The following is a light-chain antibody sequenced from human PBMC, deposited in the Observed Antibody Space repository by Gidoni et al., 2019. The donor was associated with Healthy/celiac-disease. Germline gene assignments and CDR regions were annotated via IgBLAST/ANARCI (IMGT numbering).Light chain of an antibody. CDR1: QSVSSSY. J-gene: IGKJ4*01. V-gene: IGKV3-20*01. Sequence: EIVLTQSPGTLSLSPGERATLSCRASQSVSSSYLAWYQQKPCQAPRLLIYGTSSRASGIPDRFRGSGFGTDFTLTISRLGPEDFAVYYCQQYGSSPLTFGGGTKVEIK. CDR2: GTS. CDR3: QQYGSSPLT.